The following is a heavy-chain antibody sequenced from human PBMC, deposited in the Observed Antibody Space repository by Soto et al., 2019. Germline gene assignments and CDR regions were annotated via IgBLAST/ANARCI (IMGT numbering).Heavy chain of an antibody. CDR1: GFTFSSYG. V-gene: IGHV3-30*18. CDR2: ISYDGSNK. Sequence: QVQLVESGGGVVQPGRSLRLSCAASGFTFSSYGMHWVRQAPGKGLEWVAVISYDGSNKYYADSVKGRFTISRDNSKNTXXLQMNSLRAEDTAVYYCAKDLGPHMIVVGIRYFQHWGQGTLVTVSS. J-gene: IGHJ1*01. CDR3: AKDLGPHMIVVGIRYFQH. D-gene: IGHD3-22*01.